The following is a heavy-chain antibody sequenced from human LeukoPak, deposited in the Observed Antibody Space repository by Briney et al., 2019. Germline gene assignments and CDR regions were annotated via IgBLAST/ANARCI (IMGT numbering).Heavy chain of an antibody. D-gene: IGHD3-22*01. CDR2: IYYTGST. V-gene: IGHV4-59*12. CDR1: GASISSYY. J-gene: IGHJ3*02. Sequence: ASETLSLTCTVSGASISSYYWSWIRQPPGKGLEWIGYIYYTGSTNYNPSLKSRVIISVDTFKNQLSLNLSSVTAADTAVYYCARVPFDYYDSDDYYYHDAFDIWGQGTMVTVSS. CDR3: ARVPFDYYDSDDYYYHDAFDI.